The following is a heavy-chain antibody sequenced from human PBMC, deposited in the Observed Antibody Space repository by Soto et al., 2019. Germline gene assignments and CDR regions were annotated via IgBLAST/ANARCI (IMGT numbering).Heavy chain of an antibody. J-gene: IGHJ6*01. Sequence: SETLSLTCTVSGGSITSSNFHWDWIRQPPGKGLEWIGSLYYTGSTYYNPSLKSRVTISVDTSENRFSLRLSSVTAADTAVYYCARDSTVTALNFYYGIDVSGQGTTVTVSS. D-gene: IGHD4-17*01. CDR2: LYYTGST. CDR1: GGSITSSNFH. CDR3: ARDSTVTALNFYYGIDV. V-gene: IGHV4-39*02.